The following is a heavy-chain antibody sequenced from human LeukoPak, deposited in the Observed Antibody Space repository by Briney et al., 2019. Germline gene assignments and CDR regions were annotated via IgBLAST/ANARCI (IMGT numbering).Heavy chain of an antibody. V-gene: IGHV1-24*01. Sequence: GASVTVSCMVSGYTLTELFMHWVGQAPGKGLAWMGGFDPEDGETIYAHKFQGRVTMTEDTSTDTAYMELSRLRSEDTAVYYCVPYGSGSYPLDYWGQGTLVTVSS. CDR1: GYTLTELF. CDR2: FDPEDGET. D-gene: IGHD3-10*01. J-gene: IGHJ4*02. CDR3: VPYGSGSYPLDY.